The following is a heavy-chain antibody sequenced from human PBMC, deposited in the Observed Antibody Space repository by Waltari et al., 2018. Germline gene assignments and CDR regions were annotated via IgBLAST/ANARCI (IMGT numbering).Heavy chain of an antibody. J-gene: IGHJ5*02. V-gene: IGHV1-69*05. CDR2: IIPIFGTA. CDR3: ARFVTYGGGDCYYWFDP. Sequence: QVQLVQSGAEVKKPGSSVKVSCKASGGTFSSYAISWVRQAPGQGLEWMGGIIPIFGTANYAQKFQGRVTITTDESTSTAYMELSSLRSEDTAVYYCARFVTYGGGDCYYWFDPWGQGTLVTVSS. CDR1: GGTFSSYA. D-gene: IGHD2-21*01.